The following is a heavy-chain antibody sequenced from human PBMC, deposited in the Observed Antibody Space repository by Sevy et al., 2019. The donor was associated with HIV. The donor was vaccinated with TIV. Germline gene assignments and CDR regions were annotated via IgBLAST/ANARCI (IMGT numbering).Heavy chain of an antibody. CDR1: GFTFSNYA. J-gene: IGHJ3*01. V-gene: IGHV3-30*14. D-gene: IGHD3-16*02. Sequence: QLGGSLRLSCVASGFTFSNYAIHWVRQAPGKGLQWVASISSRGTYKYYADSMKGRLSISRDDSKNTLYLQMNSLRPEDTALYYCAKIGAPFGGLIEWYDFDFWGQGTMVTVSS. CDR3: AKIGAPFGGLIEWYDFDF. CDR2: ISSRGTYK.